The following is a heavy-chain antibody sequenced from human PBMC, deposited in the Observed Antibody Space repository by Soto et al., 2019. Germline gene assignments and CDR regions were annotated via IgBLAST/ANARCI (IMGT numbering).Heavy chain of an antibody. CDR1: GGSISSGGYS. CDR2: IYHSGST. V-gene: IGHV4-30-2*01. D-gene: IGHD6-13*01. CDR3: ARDRGIAAPGTLDY. J-gene: IGHJ4*02. Sequence: SETLSLTCAVSGGSISSGGYSWSWIRQPPGKGLEWIGYIYHSGSTYYNPSLKSRVTISVDTSKNQFSLKLSSVTAADTAVYYCARDRGIAAPGTLDYWGQGTLVTVSS.